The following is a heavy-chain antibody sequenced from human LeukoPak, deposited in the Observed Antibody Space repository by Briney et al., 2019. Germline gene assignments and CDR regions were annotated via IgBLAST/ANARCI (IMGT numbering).Heavy chain of an antibody. CDR3: ARDRVNFWSGYYTADY. V-gene: IGHV1-18*01. Sequence: GASVKVSCKASGCTFTRYGISWVRQAPGQGLEWMGWISAYNGNTNYAQKLQGRVTMTTDTSTSTAYMELRSLRSDDTAVYYCARDRVNFWSGYYTADYWGQGTLVTVSS. CDR2: ISAYNGNT. D-gene: IGHD3-3*01. J-gene: IGHJ4*02. CDR1: GCTFTRYG.